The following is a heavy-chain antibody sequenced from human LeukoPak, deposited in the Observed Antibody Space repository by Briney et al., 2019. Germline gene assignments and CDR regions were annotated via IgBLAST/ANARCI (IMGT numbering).Heavy chain of an antibody. CDR2: IWYDGTNK. J-gene: IGHJ4*02. V-gene: IGHV3-33*01. CDR3: ARENYETLTGYQYYFDY. Sequence: GGSLRLSCAASGFTFSSYGMHWVRQAPGKGLEWVAIIWYDGTNKYFADSVKGRFTISRDNSKNTLYLQMNSLRAEDTAVYYCARENYETLTGYQYYFDYWGQETLVTVSS. CDR1: GFTFSSYG. D-gene: IGHD3-9*01.